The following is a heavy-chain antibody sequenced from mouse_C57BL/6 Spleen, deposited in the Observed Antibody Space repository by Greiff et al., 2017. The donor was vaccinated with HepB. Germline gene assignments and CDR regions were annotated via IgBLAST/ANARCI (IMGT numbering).Heavy chain of an antibody. J-gene: IGHJ4*01. V-gene: IGHV5-17*01. CDR2: ISSGSSTI. Sequence: DVQLVESGGGLVKPGGSLKLSCAASGFTFSDYGMHWVRQAPEKGLEWVAYISSGSSTIYYADTVKGRFTISRDNAKNTLFLQMTSLRSEDTAMYYCAYPGTNYAMDYWGQGTSVTVSS. CDR1: GFTFSDYG. D-gene: IGHD4-1*01. CDR3: AYPGTNYAMDY.